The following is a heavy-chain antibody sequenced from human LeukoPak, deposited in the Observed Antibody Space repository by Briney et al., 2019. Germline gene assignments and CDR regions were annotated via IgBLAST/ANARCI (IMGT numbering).Heavy chain of an antibody. D-gene: IGHD3-16*01. J-gene: IGHJ3*02. V-gene: IGHV4-59*01. CDR1: GVSISRYY. Sequence: SETLSLTCNVSGVSISRYYWSWIRQSPGKGLEWIGCTYYSGSSNYNPSLKSRVTLSVDASTNQFSLRLRSVTAADTAVYFCARGYQYYDSGDAFDIWGQGTMVTVSS. CDR2: TYYSGSS. CDR3: ARGYQYYDSGDAFDI.